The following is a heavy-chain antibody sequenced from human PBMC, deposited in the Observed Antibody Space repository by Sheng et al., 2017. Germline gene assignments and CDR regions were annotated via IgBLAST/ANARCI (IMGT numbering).Heavy chain of an antibody. D-gene: IGHD2-8*01. CDR1: GHTFSSFG. Sequence: QVHLEQSGPEVKKPGASVRVSCKASGHTFSSFGISWVRLAPGQGLEWIGWITANSGHTEYAQNFQGRVTLTRDTSTTTAYMELRSLRYDDTAMYYCAALPNTPTNRWLVDRLCTNLGPDGNGTWFDP. CDR2: ITANSGHT. J-gene: IGHJ5*02. V-gene: IGHV1-18*01. CDR3: AALPNTPTNRWLVDRLCTNLGPDGNGTWFDP.